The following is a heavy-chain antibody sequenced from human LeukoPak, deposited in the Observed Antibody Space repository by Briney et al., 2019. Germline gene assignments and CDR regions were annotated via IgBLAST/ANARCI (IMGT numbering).Heavy chain of an antibody. CDR1: GFTFSSYD. V-gene: IGHV3-13*01. D-gene: IGHD1-26*01. Sequence: GGSLRLSCAASGFTFSSYDMHWVSQAPGKGLEWDSAIRTAGDTNYQGSVKGPFTISIENAKNSLYLQMNSLRAGDTAVYYCAVQFGGSYFYWGQGTLVTVSS. J-gene: IGHJ4*02. CDR2: IRTAGDT. CDR3: AVQFGGSYFY.